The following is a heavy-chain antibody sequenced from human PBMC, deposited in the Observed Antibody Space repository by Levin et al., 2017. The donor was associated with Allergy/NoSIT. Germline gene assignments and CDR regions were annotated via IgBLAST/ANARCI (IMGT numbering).Heavy chain of an antibody. D-gene: IGHD5-18*01. V-gene: IGHV1-8*01. J-gene: IGHJ6*02. Sequence: ASVKVSCKASGYTFTSYDINWVRQATGQGLEWMGWMNPNSGNTGYAQKFQGRVTMTRNTSISTAYMELSSLRSEDTAVYYCAREGYSYGYYYYYGMDVWGQGTTVTVSS. CDR2: MNPNSGNT. CDR3: AREGYSYGYYYYYGMDV. CDR1: GYTFTSYD.